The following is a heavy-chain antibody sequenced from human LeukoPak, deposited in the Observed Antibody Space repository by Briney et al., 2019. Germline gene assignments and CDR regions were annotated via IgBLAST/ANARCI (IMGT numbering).Heavy chain of an antibody. CDR2: ISYDVSEK. V-gene: IGHV3-30*18. CDR1: GFTFSSYG. CDR3: AKIRVLFNWNYAYYFDY. D-gene: IGHD1-7*01. Sequence: PGGSLRLSCAASGFTFSSYGMHWVRQAPGKGLEWVAVISYDVSEKDYADSVKGRFTISRDNSKNTLYLQMNSLRAEDTAVYYCAKIRVLFNWNYAYYFDYWGQGSLVTVSS. J-gene: IGHJ4*02.